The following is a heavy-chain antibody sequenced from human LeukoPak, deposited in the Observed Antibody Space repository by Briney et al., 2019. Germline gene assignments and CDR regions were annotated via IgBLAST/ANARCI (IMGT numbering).Heavy chain of an antibody. D-gene: IGHD6-19*01. V-gene: IGHV3-48*01. CDR3: ATFRLYNSAPDY. J-gene: IGHJ4*02. Sequence: GGSLRLSCAASGFTFSRYSMNWVRQAPGKGLEWVSYISSSSSTIYYADSVKGRFTISRDNAKNSLYLQVNSLRAEDTAVYDCATFRLYNSAPDYWGQGTLVTVSS. CDR1: GFTFSRYS. CDR2: ISSSSSTI.